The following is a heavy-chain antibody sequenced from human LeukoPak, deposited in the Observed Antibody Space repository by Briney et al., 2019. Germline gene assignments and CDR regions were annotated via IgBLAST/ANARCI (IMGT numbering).Heavy chain of an antibody. J-gene: IGHJ4*02. CDR1: GYIFISYD. CDR3: ARSYDGSGYYYENDS. D-gene: IGHD3-22*01. Sequence: ASVKVSCKASGYIFISYDINWVRQAPGQGLEWMGWMNPMSGKTGYAQKFRGRVTMTRNTSMSTAYMELSGLRSEDTAVYYCARSYDGSGYYYENDSWGQGTLVTVSS. CDR2: MNPMSGKT. V-gene: IGHV1-8*01.